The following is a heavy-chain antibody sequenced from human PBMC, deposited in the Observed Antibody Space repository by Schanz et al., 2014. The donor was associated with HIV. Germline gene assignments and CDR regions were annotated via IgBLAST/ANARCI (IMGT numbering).Heavy chain of an antibody. D-gene: IGHD5-18*01. CDR3: VKAYSSGFSGAGS. Sequence: VQLVESGGGVVQPGRSLRLSCAASGFTLSSYSMNWVRQAPGKGLDWVSTISGSDGDTYYADSVKGRFTISRDNSRNALYLHMNSLRADDTAIYYCVKAYSSGFSGAGSWGQGALVTVSS. V-gene: IGHV3-23*04. CDR1: GFTLSSYS. J-gene: IGHJ5*02. CDR2: ISGSDGDT.